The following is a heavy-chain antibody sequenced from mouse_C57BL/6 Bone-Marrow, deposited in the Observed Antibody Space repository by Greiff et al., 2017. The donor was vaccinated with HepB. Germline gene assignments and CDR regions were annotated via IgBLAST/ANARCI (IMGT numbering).Heavy chain of an antibody. CDR3: ARSPLITTVVATYYFDY. V-gene: IGHV1-82*01. CDR2: IYPGDGDT. CDR1: GYAFSSSW. J-gene: IGHJ2*01. Sequence: VQLVESGPELVKPGASVKISCKASGYAFSSSWMNWVKQRPGKGLEWIGRIYPGDGDTNYNGKFKGKATLTADKSSSTAYMQLSSLPSEDSAVYFCARSPLITTVVATYYFDYWGQGTTLTVSS. D-gene: IGHD1-1*01.